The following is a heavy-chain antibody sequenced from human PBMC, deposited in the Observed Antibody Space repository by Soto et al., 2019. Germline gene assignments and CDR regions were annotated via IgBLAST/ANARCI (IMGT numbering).Heavy chain of an antibody. J-gene: IGHJ4*02. CDR1: GVSISSYY. CDR2: IYYSGST. Sequence: SETLSLTCTVSGVSISSYYWSWIRQPPGKGLEWIGYIYYSGSTNYNPSLKSRVTISVDTSKNQFSLKLSSVTAADTAVYYCARLQYYFDYWGQGTLVTVSS. CDR3: ARLQYYFDY. V-gene: IGHV4-59*01.